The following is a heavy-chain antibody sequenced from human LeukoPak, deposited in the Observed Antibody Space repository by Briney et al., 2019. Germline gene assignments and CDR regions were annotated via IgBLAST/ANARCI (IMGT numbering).Heavy chain of an antibody. D-gene: IGHD1-26*01. CDR1: GFTFSSYS. CDR3: ARDNIVGATIDY. Sequence: GGSLRLSCAASGFTFSSYSVNWVRQAPGKGLEWVSYISSSGDYTKYADSVKGRFTISRDHARNSLYLQMSSLRAEDTAIYYCARDNIVGATIDYWGQGTLVTVSS. CDR2: ISSSGDYT. V-gene: IGHV3-21*01. J-gene: IGHJ4*02.